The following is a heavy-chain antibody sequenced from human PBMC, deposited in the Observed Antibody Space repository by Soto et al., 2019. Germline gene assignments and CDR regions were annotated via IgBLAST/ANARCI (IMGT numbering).Heavy chain of an antibody. J-gene: IGHJ4*02. Sequence: QVQLVESGGGVVQPGTSLRLSCAASGFAISSYSMHWVRQAPGKGLEWVAAMSFDGNSKYFANSVKGRFMISRDTSKNTWSLEMESLGAEDSALYHCTRGRSVIANDDFEYWGQGTQVTVSS. CDR3: TRGRSVIANDDFEY. CDR1: GFAISSYS. D-gene: IGHD2-21*01. V-gene: IGHV3-30-3*01. CDR2: MSFDGNSK.